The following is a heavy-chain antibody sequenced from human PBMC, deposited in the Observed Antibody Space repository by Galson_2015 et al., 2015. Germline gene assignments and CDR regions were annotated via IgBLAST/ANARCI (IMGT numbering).Heavy chain of an antibody. CDR3: ATTLAVLGFDAFDI. Sequence: SLRLSCAASGFTFSSYGMHWVRQAPGKGLEWVAVISYDGSNKYYADSVKGRFTISRDNSKNTLYLQMNSLKAEDTAVYYCATTLAVLGFDAFDIWGQGTMVTVSS. CDR2: ISYDGSNK. V-gene: IGHV3-30*03. D-gene: IGHD6-19*01. J-gene: IGHJ3*02. CDR1: GFTFSSYG.